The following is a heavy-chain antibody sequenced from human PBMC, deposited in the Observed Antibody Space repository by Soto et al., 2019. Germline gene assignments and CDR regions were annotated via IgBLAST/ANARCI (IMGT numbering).Heavy chain of an antibody. Sequence: SETLSLTCTVSGGSISSYYWSWIRQPPGKGLEWIGYIYYSGSTNYNPSLKSRVTISVDTSKNQFSLKLSSVTAADTAVYYCTATNGDSSGYCYARSDWFDPWGQGTLVTVSS. CDR3: TATNGDSSGYCYARSDWFDP. CDR2: IYYSGST. J-gene: IGHJ5*02. V-gene: IGHV4-59*01. D-gene: IGHD3-22*01. CDR1: GGSISSYY.